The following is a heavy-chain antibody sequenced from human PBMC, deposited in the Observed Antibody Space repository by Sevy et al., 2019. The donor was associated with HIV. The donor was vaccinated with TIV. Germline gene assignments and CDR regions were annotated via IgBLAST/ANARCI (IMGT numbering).Heavy chain of an antibody. V-gene: IGHV4-59*01. CDR2: SGSS. Sequence: SETLSLTCTVSGVSISPYYWAWIRQPPGKGLECIGFSGSSNYNPSLKSRVTTSVDTSKNQFSLKLSSVTAADTAIYYCARGGANPHQLDYFDYWGQGTLVTVSS. CDR3: ARGGANPHQLDYFDY. D-gene: IGHD2-2*01. CDR1: GVSISPYY. J-gene: IGHJ4*02.